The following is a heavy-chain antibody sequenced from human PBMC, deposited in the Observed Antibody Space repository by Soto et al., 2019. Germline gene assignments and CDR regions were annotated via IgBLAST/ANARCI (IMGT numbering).Heavy chain of an antibody. V-gene: IGHV4-31*03. D-gene: IGHD2-21*01. CDR2: IYYSGST. CDR3: ARDWGGSSLSSYYGMDV. Sequence: QVQLQESGPGLVKPSQTLSLTCTVSGGSISSGGYYWSWIRQHPGKGLEWIGYIYYSGSTYYNPSLKHRVTISVDTSKNQFSLKLRAVTAADTAVYYCARDWGGSSLSSYYGMDVWGQGTTVTVSS. CDR1: GGSISSGGYY. J-gene: IGHJ6*02.